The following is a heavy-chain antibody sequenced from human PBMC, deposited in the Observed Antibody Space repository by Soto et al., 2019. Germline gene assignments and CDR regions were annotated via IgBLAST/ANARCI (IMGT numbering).Heavy chain of an antibody. V-gene: IGHV1-69*02. CDR2: VNPIVGMS. CDR1: GGTFNSYT. J-gene: IGHJ4*02. D-gene: IGHD3-10*01. Sequence: QVQLVQSGPEVKKPGSSVKVSCTASGGTFNSYTLNWVRQAPGQRPEWVGRVNPIVGMSSSASKFQGRVTRSADKSTKRAYMDLTGLKSEDTAVYYCATSYGSGSTHFDSWGEGTLVTVAS. CDR3: ATSYGSGSTHFDS.